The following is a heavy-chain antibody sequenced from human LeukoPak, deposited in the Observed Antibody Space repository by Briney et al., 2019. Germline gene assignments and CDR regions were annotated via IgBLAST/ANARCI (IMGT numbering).Heavy chain of an antibody. Sequence: PGGSLRLSWAASGITFSDAWMTWVRQAPGKRLEWVGRIKSKTNGGTTDYAAPVKGRFTISRDDSKNTLYFQMNSLKTEDTAVYYCTALGYPQYFHHWGQGTLVTVSS. V-gene: IGHV3-15*01. J-gene: IGHJ4*02. CDR3: TALGYPQYFHH. CDR1: GITFSDAW. CDR2: IKSKTNGGTT. D-gene: IGHD2-15*01.